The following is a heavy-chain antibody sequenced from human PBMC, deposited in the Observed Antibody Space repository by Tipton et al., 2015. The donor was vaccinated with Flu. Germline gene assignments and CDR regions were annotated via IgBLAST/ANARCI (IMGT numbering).Heavy chain of an antibody. Sequence: ILSLTCSVSGGSIGSGSYYWTWIRQPAGKALEWIGRIYASGTANYNPSLKSRVTISIDTSKNQFSLKLRSVTAADTAVYYCARSGYDTAYYFYYGMDVWGQGTAVSVSS. V-gene: IGHV4-61*02. D-gene: IGHD5-12*01. J-gene: IGHJ6*02. CDR2: IYASGTA. CDR1: GGSIGSGSYY. CDR3: ARSGYDTAYYFYYGMDV.